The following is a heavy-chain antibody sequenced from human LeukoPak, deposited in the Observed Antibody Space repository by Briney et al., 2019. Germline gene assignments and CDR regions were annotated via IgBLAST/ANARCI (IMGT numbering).Heavy chain of an antibody. Sequence: EASLKVSCKASGYTFTSYAMHSVREAPGQRLEWMGWINAGNGNTKYSQKFQGRVTITRDTSASTAYMELSRLRSEDTAVYYCARENYGDYPDYWGQGTLVTVSS. CDR1: GYTFTSYA. J-gene: IGHJ4*02. D-gene: IGHD4-17*01. CDR2: INAGNGNT. V-gene: IGHV1-3*01. CDR3: ARENYGDYPDY.